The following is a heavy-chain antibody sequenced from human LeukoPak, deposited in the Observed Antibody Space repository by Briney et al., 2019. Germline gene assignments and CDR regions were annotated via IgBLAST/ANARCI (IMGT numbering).Heavy chain of an antibody. CDR1: GYTLTELS. CDR2: FDPEDGET. J-gene: IGHJ6*03. V-gene: IGHV1-24*01. Sequence: ASVKVSCKVSGYTLTELSMHWVRQAPGKGLEWMGGFDPEDGETIYAQKFQGRVTITRNTSISTAYMELSSLRSEDTAVYYCARATTARRGVKRRDYYYYMDVWGKGTTVTVSS. D-gene: IGHD3-10*01. CDR3: ARATTARRGVKRRDYYYYMDV.